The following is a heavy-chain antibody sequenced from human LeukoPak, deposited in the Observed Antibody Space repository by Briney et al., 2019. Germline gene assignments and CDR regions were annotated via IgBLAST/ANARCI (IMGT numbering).Heavy chain of an antibody. CDR1: GYTFTSYA. J-gene: IGHJ4*02. CDR3: ARAGRRGYYAY. CDR2: INAGNGNT. V-gene: IGHV1-3*01. D-gene: IGHD3-3*01. Sequence: ASVKVSCKASGYTFTSYAMHRVRQAPGQRLEWMGWINAGNGNTKYSQKFQGRVTITRDTSASTAYMELSSLRSEDTAVYYCARAGRRGYYAYWGQGTLVTVSS.